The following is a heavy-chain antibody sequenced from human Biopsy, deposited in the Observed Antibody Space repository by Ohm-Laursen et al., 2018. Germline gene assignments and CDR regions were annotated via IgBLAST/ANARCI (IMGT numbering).Heavy chain of an antibody. Sequence: TLSLTCTVSGYSISSDYRWGWIRQAPGKTLEWLGNIFKDGNTHYNPSLRSRLIISIDTSKNQFSLMMTSVSGADTAVYFCARVGSGWAPFDKWGPGTLVTVSS. CDR1: GYSISSDYR. CDR2: IFKDGNT. D-gene: IGHD6-19*01. V-gene: IGHV4-38-2*02. CDR3: ARVGSGWAPFDK. J-gene: IGHJ4*02.